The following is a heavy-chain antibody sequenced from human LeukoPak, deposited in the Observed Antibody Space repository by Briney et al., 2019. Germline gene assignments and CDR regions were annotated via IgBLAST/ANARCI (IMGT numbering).Heavy chain of an antibody. CDR1: GFIVSNNY. Sequence: GGSLRLSCAASGFIVSNNYMTWVRQAPGKGLEWVSAISGSGGSTYYADSVKGRFTISRDNSKNTLYLQMNSLRAEDTAVYYCARRLGSGWTVFDYWGQGTLVTVSS. CDR3: ARRLGSGWTVFDY. J-gene: IGHJ4*02. D-gene: IGHD6-19*01. CDR2: ISGSGGST. V-gene: IGHV3-53*01.